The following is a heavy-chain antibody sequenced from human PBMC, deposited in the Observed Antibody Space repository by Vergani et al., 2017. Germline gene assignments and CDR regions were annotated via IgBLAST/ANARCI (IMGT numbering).Heavy chain of an antibody. CDR1: GYTFTSYA. Sequence: QVQLVQSGAEVKKPGASLKVSCKASGYTFTSYAMHWVRQAPGQRLEWMGWINAGNGNTKYSQKFQGRVTITRDTSASTAYMELSSLRSEDTAVYYCAREVFYDYVXGSYRLRGGYYFDYWGQGTLVTVSS. D-gene: IGHD3-16*02. J-gene: IGHJ4*02. CDR2: INAGNGNT. CDR3: AREVFYDYVXGSYRLRGGYYFDY. V-gene: IGHV1-3*01.